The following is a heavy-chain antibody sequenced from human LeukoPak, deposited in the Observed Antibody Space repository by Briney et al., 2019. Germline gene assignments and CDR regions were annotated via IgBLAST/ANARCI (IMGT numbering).Heavy chain of an antibody. J-gene: IGHJ4*02. D-gene: IGHD7-27*01. CDR3: ATRKLGNDY. Sequence: SETLSLTCTVSGGSVSNYYWSWIRQSPGKGLEWIGYIYYTETSYNPSLKSRVTISADMSKNQFSLKLYSVTAADTAVYYCATRKLGNDYWGQGTLVTVSS. CDR1: GGSVSNYY. CDR2: IYYTET. V-gene: IGHV4-59*02.